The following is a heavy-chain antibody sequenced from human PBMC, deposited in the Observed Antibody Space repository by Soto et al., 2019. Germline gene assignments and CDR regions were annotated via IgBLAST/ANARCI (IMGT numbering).Heavy chain of an antibody. CDR3: AKHLMAGYYYYYGMDV. Sequence: GGSLRLSCAASGFTFSSYAMSWVRQAPGKGLEWVSAISGSGGSTYYADSVKGRFTISRDNSKNTLYLQMNSLRAEDTAVYYCAKHLMAGYYYYYGMDVWGQGTTVTVSS. D-gene: IGHD6-19*01. V-gene: IGHV3-23*01. CDR2: ISGSGGST. J-gene: IGHJ6*02. CDR1: GFTFSSYA.